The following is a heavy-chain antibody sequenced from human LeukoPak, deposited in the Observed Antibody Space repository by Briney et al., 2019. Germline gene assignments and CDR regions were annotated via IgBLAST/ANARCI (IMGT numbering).Heavy chain of an antibody. V-gene: IGHV4-59*01. CDR3: ATGIAAQDAFDI. J-gene: IGHJ3*02. CDR1: GGSISSYY. Sequence: SETLSLTCTVSGGSISSYYWSWIRQPPGKGREWIGYIYYSGSTNYNPSLKSRVTISVDTSKNQFSLKLSSVTAADTAVYYCATGIAAQDAFDIWGQGTMVTVSS. CDR2: IYYSGST. D-gene: IGHD6-13*01.